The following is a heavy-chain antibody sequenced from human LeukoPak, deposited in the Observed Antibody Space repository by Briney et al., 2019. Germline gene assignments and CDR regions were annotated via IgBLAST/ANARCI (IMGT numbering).Heavy chain of an antibody. Sequence: GGSLRLSCATSGFTFDSYGMHWVRLPPGKGLEWVAFIRYDGIITYYADSVQGRFTISRDSSMNPMYLHMGSLRAEDTALYYCAKDRFYYGSTSYYLDYWGQGTLVTVSS. CDR1: GFTFDSYG. CDR2: IRYDGIIT. V-gene: IGHV3-30*02. D-gene: IGHD3-10*01. CDR3: AKDRFYYGSTSYYLDY. J-gene: IGHJ4*02.